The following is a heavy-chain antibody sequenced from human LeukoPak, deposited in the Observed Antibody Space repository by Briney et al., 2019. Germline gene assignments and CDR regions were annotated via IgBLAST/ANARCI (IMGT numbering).Heavy chain of an antibody. CDR1: GYTFTIYG. CDR3: ARGGSARSYDFWSGYYTDYYYYMDV. J-gene: IGHJ6*03. D-gene: IGHD3-3*01. V-gene: IGHV1-18*01. Sequence: ASVKVSCKASGYTFTIYGISWVRQAPGQGLEWMGWISGYNGNTHYAQKFQGRVTMTTDTSTSTAYMELSSLRSEDTAVYYCARGGSARSYDFWSGYYTDYYYYMDVWGKGTTVTVSS. CDR2: ISGYNGNT.